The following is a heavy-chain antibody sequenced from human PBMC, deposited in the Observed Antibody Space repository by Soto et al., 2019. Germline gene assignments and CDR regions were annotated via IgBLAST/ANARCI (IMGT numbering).Heavy chain of an antibody. D-gene: IGHD3-22*01. Sequence: GASVKVSCKASGYTFTSYGISWVRQAPGQGLEWMGWMNANSGNTGYAQKFQGRVTMTRNTSISTAYMELSSLRSEDTAVYYCARGLVYDYDSSGEADYWGQGTLVTVSS. CDR1: GYTFTSYG. J-gene: IGHJ4*02. CDR2: MNANSGNT. V-gene: IGHV1-8*02. CDR3: ARGLVYDYDSSGEADY.